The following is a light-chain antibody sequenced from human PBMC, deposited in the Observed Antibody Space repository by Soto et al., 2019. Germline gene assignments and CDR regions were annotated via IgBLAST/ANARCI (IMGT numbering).Light chain of an antibody. J-gene: IGKJ4*01. V-gene: IGKV1-5*01. CDR2: DAS. CDR1: QSISSW. Sequence: DIQMTQSPSTLSASVGDRVTITCRASQSISSWLAWYQQIPGKAPKLLIYDASSLESGVPSRFSGSGSGTEFTLTISSLQPDDFATYYCQQGLTFGGGTKVEIK. CDR3: QQGLT.